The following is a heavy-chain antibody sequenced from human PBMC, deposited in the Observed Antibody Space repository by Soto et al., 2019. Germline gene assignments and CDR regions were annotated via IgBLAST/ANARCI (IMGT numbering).Heavy chain of an antibody. J-gene: IGHJ6*02. Sequence: SVKVSCKASGGTFSSYAISWVRQAPGQGLEWMGGIIPIFGTANYAQKFQGRVTITADESTSTAYMELSSLRSEDTAVYYCARVRDYYGSGSVAYYYYGMDVWGQGTTVTVSS. CDR2: IIPIFGTA. D-gene: IGHD3-10*01. V-gene: IGHV1-69*13. CDR1: GGTFSSYA. CDR3: ARVRDYYGSGSVAYYYYGMDV.